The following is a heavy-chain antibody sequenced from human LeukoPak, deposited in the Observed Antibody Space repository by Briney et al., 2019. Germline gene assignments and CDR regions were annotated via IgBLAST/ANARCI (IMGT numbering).Heavy chain of an antibody. J-gene: IGHJ4*02. CDR3: AKAEATKWWLSPGY. D-gene: IGHD2-15*01. CDR1: GFTFSSYA. V-gene: IGHV3-23*01. Sequence: GGSLRLSCAASGFTFSSYAMSWVRQAPGKGLKWVSAISGSGGSTHYADSVKGRFTISRDNSKNTLYLQMNSLRAEDTAVYYCAKAEATKWWLSPGYWGQGTLVTVSS. CDR2: ISGSGGST.